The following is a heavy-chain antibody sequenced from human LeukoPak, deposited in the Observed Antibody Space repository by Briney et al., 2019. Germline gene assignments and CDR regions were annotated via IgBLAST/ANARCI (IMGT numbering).Heavy chain of an antibody. CDR3: VRGTTRWYFDL. V-gene: IGHV4-59*01. J-gene: IGHJ2*01. D-gene: IGHD1-7*01. CDR1: GASISSYY. Sequence: PSETLSLTCAVSGASISSYYWSWIRQPPGKGLEWIGYIFYSGSTNYNPSLKSRVTISGHTSKNQFSLKLSSVTAADTAVYYCVRGTTRWYFDLWGRGTLVTVSS. CDR2: IFYSGST.